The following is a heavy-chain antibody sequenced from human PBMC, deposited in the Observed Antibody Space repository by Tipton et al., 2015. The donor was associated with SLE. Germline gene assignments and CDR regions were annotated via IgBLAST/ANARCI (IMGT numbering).Heavy chain of an antibody. CDR1: GFNFHDYA. J-gene: IGHJ4*02. CDR3: AKDFDGYNGFDF. D-gene: IGHD5-24*01. CDR2: INWNSGDI. Sequence: SLRLSCAASGFNFHDYAMHWVRQAPGKGLEWVSGINWNSGDIGYADSVKGRFTISRDNAKNSLYLQMNSLRPEDTALYYCAKDFDGYNGFDFWGQGTLVTVSS. V-gene: IGHV3-9*01.